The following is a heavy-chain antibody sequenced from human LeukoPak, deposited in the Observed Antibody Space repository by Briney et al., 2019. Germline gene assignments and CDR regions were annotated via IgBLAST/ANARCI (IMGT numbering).Heavy chain of an antibody. Sequence: SQTLSLTCTVSGGSISSGSYYWLSLRQPAGKGLEWIGRIYTSGSNNYNPSLKSRVTISVDTPKNQFTLTLSSVTAADTAVYYCPREAPHRNLVVVAPLYYYYYMDVSGKGCSVTVSS. J-gene: IGHJ6*03. CDR1: GGSISSGSYY. CDR3: PREAPHRNLVVVAPLYYYYYMDV. V-gene: IGHV4-61*02. CDR2: IYTSGSN. D-gene: IGHD2-15*01.